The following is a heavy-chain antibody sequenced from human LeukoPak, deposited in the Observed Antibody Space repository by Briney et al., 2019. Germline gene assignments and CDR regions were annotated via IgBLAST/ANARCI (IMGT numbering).Heavy chain of an antibody. J-gene: IGHJ4*02. Sequence: GGSLRLSCAASGFTFSDYYMSWLRQAPGKGLEWVSYISSSGSTIYYADSVKGRFTISRDNAKNSLYLQMNSLRAEDTAVYYCARGLASWIQLWLASDYWGQGTLVTVSS. D-gene: IGHD5-18*01. CDR2: ISSSGSTI. CDR3: ARGLASWIQLWLASDY. V-gene: IGHV3-11*01. CDR1: GFTFSDYY.